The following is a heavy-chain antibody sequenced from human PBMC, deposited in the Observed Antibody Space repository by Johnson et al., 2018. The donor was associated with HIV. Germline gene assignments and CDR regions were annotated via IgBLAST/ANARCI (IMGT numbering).Heavy chain of an antibody. Sequence: QVLLVESGGGVVQPGRSLRLSCAASGFTFSSYAMHWVRQAPGKGLEWVAVISYDGLNKYYADSVKGRFTVSRDNSKNALFLQMNSLRAEDTAVYYCARGGEYSSSLYAFDIWGQGTMVTVSS. CDR1: GFTFSSYA. J-gene: IGHJ3*02. D-gene: IGHD6-13*01. CDR3: ARGGEYSSSLYAFDI. V-gene: IGHV3-30*04. CDR2: ISYDGLNK.